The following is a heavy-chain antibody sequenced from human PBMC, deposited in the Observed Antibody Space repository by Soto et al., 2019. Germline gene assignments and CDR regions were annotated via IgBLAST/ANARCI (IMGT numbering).Heavy chain of an antibody. CDR3: AREPRVNTAMALFDP. J-gene: IGHJ5*02. Sequence: QVQLVQSGAEVKKPEASVKVSCKASGYTFTSYYRHWVRQAPGQGLEWMGIINPSGGSTSYAQKFQGRVTMTRDTSTSTVYMELSSLRSEDTAVYYCAREPRVNTAMALFDPWGQGTLVTVSS. CDR1: GYTFTSYY. V-gene: IGHV1-46*01. D-gene: IGHD5-18*01. CDR2: INPSGGST.